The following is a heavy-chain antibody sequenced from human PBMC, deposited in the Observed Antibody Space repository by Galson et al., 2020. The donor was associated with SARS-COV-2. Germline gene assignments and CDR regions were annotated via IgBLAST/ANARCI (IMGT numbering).Heavy chain of an antibody. Sequence: SGPTLVKPTQTLTLTCTFSGFSLSTSGMCVSWIRQPPGKALEWLARIDWDDDKYYSTSLKTRLTISKDTSKNQVVLTMTNMDPVDTATYYCARSYYDILGRGSIGFDYWGQGTLVTVSS. CDR1: GFSLSTSGMC. CDR3: ARSYYDILGRGSIGFDY. CDR2: IDWDDDK. D-gene: IGHD3-9*01. J-gene: IGHJ4*02. V-gene: IGHV2-70*11.